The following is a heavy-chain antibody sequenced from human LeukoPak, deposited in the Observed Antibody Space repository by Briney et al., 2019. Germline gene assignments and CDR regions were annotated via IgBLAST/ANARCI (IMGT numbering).Heavy chain of an antibody. CDR2: IYYSGGT. D-gene: IGHD5-24*01. V-gene: IGHV4-31*03. Sequence: PSQTLSLTCTVSGGSISSGGYYWSWIRQHPGKGLEWIGYIYYSGGTYYNPSLKSRVTISVDTSKNQFSLKLSSVTAADTAVYYCAGRDGYESAFDYWGQGTLVTVSS. CDR1: GGSISSGGYY. J-gene: IGHJ4*02. CDR3: AGRDGYESAFDY.